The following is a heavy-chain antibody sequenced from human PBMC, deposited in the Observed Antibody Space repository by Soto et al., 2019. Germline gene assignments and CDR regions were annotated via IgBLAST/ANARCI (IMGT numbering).Heavy chain of an antibody. Sequence: GGSLRLSCAASGFTFSSYGMHRVRQAPGKGLEWVAVIPSDGSAQHYADSVKGRFSISRDNSKNTLSLQMNSLRPEDAALYYCARAVAGQVRSAWTWLDYWGQGTLVTVSS. CDR3: ARAVAGQVRSAWTWLDY. J-gene: IGHJ4*02. D-gene: IGHD1-1*01. CDR1: GFTFSSYG. CDR2: IPSDGSAQ. V-gene: IGHV3-30*19.